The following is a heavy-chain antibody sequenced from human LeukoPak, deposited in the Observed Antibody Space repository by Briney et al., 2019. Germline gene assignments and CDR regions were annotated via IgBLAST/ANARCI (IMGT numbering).Heavy chain of an antibody. CDR2: IYYSGST. J-gene: IGHJ6*03. CDR1: GGSISSYY. D-gene: IGHD1-1*01. V-gene: IGHV4-59*01. Sequence: SETLSLTCTVSGGSISSYYWSWIRQPPGKGLEWIGYIYYSGSTNYNPSLKSRVTISVDTSKNQFSLKLSSVTAADTAVYYCARAKVEYNWNVGSGNYYMDVWGKGTTVTVSS. CDR3: ARAKVEYNWNVGSGNYYMDV.